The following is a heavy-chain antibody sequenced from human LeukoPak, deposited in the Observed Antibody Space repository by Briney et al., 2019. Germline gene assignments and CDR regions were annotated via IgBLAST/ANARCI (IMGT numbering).Heavy chain of an antibody. Sequence: SETLSLTCTVSGGSVSSGSYYWSWIRQPPGKGLEWIGYIYHSGSTYYNPSLKSRVTISVDRSKNQFSLKLSSVTAADTAVYYCARERNYYDSSGHTTGEYFDYWGQGTLVTVSS. J-gene: IGHJ4*02. V-gene: IGHV4-30-2*01. CDR2: IYHSGST. D-gene: IGHD3-22*01. CDR1: GGSVSSGSYY. CDR3: ARERNYYDSSGHTTGEYFDY.